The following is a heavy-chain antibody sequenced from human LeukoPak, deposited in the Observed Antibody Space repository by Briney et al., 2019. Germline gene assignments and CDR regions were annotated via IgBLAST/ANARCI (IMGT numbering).Heavy chain of an antibody. D-gene: IGHD3-10*01. CDR2: TYYRSKWYK. V-gene: IGHV6-1*01. J-gene: IGHJ4*02. Sequence: SQTLSLTCAISGDSVSSNSAAWNWIRQSPSRGLEWLGRTYYRSKWYKNYAGSVKSRITINADTSKNQFSLQLNSVTPEDTAVYYCAREASAGADFDYWGQGTLVTVSS. CDR1: GDSVSSNSAA. CDR3: AREASAGADFDY.